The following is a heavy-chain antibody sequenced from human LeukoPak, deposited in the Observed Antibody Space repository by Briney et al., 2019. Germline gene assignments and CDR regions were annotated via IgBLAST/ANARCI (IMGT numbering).Heavy chain of an antibody. CDR1: GFTFSSYW. Sequence: GGSLSLSCAASGFTFSSYWMSWVRQAPGKGLEWVANIKQDGSEKYYVDSVKGRFTISRDNAKNSLYLQMNSLRVEDTAVYYCARDGARITIFGVVPMYWYSDLWGRGTLVTVSS. D-gene: IGHD3-3*01. V-gene: IGHV3-7*01. J-gene: IGHJ2*01. CDR3: ARDGARITIFGVVPMYWYSDL. CDR2: IKQDGSEK.